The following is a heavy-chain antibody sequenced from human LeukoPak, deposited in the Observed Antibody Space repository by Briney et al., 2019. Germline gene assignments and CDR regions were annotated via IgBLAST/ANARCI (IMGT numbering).Heavy chain of an antibody. D-gene: IGHD3-10*01. J-gene: IGHJ4*02. CDR3: ARVATCGSGSYCPDY. V-gene: IGHV3-30*02. Sequence: GGSLRLSCAASGFTFETFGMHWVRQAPGKGLEWVTFIRYNGNDNYNADSVKGRFTISRDYAKNALNLQMNSLRAEDTAVYYCARVATCGSGSYCPDYWGQGTLVTVSS. CDR2: IRYNGNDN. CDR1: GFTFETFG.